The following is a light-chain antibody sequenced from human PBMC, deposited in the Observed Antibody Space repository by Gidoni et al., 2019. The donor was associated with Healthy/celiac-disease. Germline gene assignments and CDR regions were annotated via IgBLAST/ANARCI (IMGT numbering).Light chain of an antibody. CDR3: QQANSHLALT. CDR1: QDIGSH. V-gene: IGKV1-9*01. J-gene: IGKJ4*01. Sequence: DIQLTQSPSFLSASVGDRVTITCRASQDIGSHIAWYQQKPWKAPKLLIYYAFILQSGVPSRFSGSGSGTEFSLTISSLQPGDFATYYCQQANSHLALTFGGGTKVDI. CDR2: YAF.